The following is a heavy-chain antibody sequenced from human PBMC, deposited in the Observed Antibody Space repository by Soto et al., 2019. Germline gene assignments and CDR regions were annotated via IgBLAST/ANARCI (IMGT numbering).Heavy chain of an antibody. CDR3: AREGYRGPWSNLSDSSGLDV. Sequence: SVKECCKTCGGTLSSYAISLVRQAPGQGLERVGGIVPLFRTTNYSEKFQGRVTITAYTSTYTVYMDLSGMRSGDTAVYCCAREGYRGPWSNLSDSSGLDVWGQGTTVTVSS. V-gene: IGHV1-69*06. J-gene: IGHJ6*02. D-gene: IGHD5-12*01. CDR2: IVPLFRTT. CDR1: GGTLSSYA.